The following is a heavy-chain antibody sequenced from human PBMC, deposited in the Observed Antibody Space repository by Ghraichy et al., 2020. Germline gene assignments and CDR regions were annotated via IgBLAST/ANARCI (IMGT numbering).Heavy chain of an antibody. D-gene: IGHD3-10*01. Sequence: SQTLSLTCAVYGGSFSGYYWSWIRQPPGKGLEWIGEINHSGSTNYNPSLKSRVTISVDTSKNQFSLKLSSVTAADTAVYYCARGFAVRGVIDFIDYYYGMDVWGQGTTVTVSS. V-gene: IGHV4-34*01. CDR2: INHSGST. CDR1: GGSFSGYY. CDR3: ARGFAVRGVIDFIDYYYGMDV. J-gene: IGHJ6*02.